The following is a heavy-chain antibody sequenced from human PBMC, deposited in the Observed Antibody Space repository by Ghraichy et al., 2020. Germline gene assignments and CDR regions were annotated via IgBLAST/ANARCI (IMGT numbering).Heavy chain of an antibody. J-gene: IGHJ5*02. CDR3: ARLRLEEGGFDP. Sequence: LSLTCTVSGYSISSGYYWGWIRQPPGKGLEWIGSIYHSGSTYYNPSLKSRVTISVDTSKNQFSLKLSSVTAADTAVYYCARLRLEEGGFDPWGQGTLVTVSS. D-gene: IGHD1-1*01. CDR1: GYSISSGYY. V-gene: IGHV4-38-2*02. CDR2: IYHSGST.